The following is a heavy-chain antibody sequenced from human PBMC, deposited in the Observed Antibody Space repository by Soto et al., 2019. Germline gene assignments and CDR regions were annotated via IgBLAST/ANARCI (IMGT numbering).Heavy chain of an antibody. CDR1: GFTFSNAW. D-gene: IGHD6-6*01. J-gene: IGHJ6*02. Sequence: GGSLRLSCAASGFTFSNAWMSWVRQAPGKGLEWVGRIKSKTDGGTTDYAAPVKGRLTISRDDSKNTLYLQMNSLKTEDTAVYYCTTDIAAYGMDVWGQGTTVTVSS. V-gene: IGHV3-15*01. CDR2: IKSKTDGGTT. CDR3: TTDIAAYGMDV.